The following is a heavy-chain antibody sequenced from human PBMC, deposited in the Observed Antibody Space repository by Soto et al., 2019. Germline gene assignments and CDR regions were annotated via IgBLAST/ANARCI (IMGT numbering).Heavy chain of an antibody. CDR3: ARDNGSGWYDYYFGMDV. CDR1: GFTFSSYA. J-gene: IGHJ6*02. V-gene: IGHV3-30-3*01. CDR2: ISYDGSNK. D-gene: IGHD6-19*01. Sequence: QVQLVESGGGVVQPGRSLRLSCAASGFTFSSYAMHWVRQAPGKGLEWVAVISYDGSNKYYADSVKGRFTISRDNSKNTLYLQMNSLRAEDTAVYYCARDNGSGWYDYYFGMDVWGHGTTVTVSS.